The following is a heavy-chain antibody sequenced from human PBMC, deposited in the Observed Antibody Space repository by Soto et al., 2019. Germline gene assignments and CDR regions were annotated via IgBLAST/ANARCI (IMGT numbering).Heavy chain of an antibody. V-gene: IGHV3-21*01. D-gene: IGHD1-1*01. J-gene: IGHJ4*02. CDR1: GFTFSSYS. CDR2: ISSSSSYI. CDR3: ARDAGYNWNDDNYFDY. Sequence: EVQLVESGGGLVKPGGSLRLSCAASGFTFSSYSMNWVRQAPGKGLEWVSSISSSSSYIYYADSVKGRFTISRDNAKNSLYLQMNSRRAEDTAVYYCARDAGYNWNDDNYFDYWGQGTLVTVSS.